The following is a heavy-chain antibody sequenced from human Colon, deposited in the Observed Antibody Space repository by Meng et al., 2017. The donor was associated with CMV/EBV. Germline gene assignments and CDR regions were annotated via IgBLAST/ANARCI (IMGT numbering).Heavy chain of an antibody. CDR1: GVSISSGGYY. CDR2: VYYSGRT. D-gene: IGHD1-26*01. V-gene: IGHV4-61*08. Sequence: SGTLCLTCTVSGVSISSGGYYWSWIRQPPGKGLEWIGFVYYSGRTIYNPSLNSRVTMSVDTSENQFSLKLTSVTAADAALYSCAKVGVGASTAIYYSDYWGQGALVTVSS. J-gene: IGHJ4*02. CDR3: AKVGVGASTAIYYSDY.